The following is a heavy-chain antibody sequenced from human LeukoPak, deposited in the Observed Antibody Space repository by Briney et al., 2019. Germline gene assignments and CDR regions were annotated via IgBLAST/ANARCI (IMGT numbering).Heavy chain of an antibody. CDR3: ARVYRWLHPNDAFDI. V-gene: IGHV1-2*02. J-gene: IGHJ3*02. D-gene: IGHD5-12*01. CDR2: ITPNSGGT. CDR1: GYTFTGYY. Sequence: ASVKVSCKAFGYTFTGYYMHWVRQAPGQGLEWMGWITPNSGGTNYAQKFQGRVTMTSDTSISTAYMELSRLRSNDTAVYYCARVYRWLHPNDAFDIWGQGTMVTVSS.